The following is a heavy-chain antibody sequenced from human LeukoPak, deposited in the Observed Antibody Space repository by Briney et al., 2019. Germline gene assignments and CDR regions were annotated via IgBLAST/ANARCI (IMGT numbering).Heavy chain of an antibody. CDR1: GGTFSSYA. D-gene: IGHD3-22*01. CDR2: VIPIFGTA. J-gene: IGHJ5*02. V-gene: IGHV1-69*13. Sequence: SVKVSCKASGGTFSSYAISWVRQAPGQGLEWMGGVIPIFGTANYAQKFQGRVTITADESTSTAYMELSSLRSEDTAVYYCARVHYDSSGYQELNWFDPWGQGTLVTVSS. CDR3: ARVHYDSSGYQELNWFDP.